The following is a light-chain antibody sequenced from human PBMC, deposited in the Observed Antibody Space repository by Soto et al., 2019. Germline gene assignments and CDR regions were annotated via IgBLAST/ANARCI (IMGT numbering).Light chain of an antibody. Sequence: DIQMTQPPSSLSASVGARVTITCRASQGIGSYLNWYQHKPGKAPKLLIYAASSLQSGVPSRFSGSGSGTDFTLIISTLQPEDCATYYCQQSFSIPYTFGQGSNLEIK. J-gene: IGKJ2*01. V-gene: IGKV1-39*01. CDR2: AAS. CDR1: QGIGSY. CDR3: QQSFSIPYT.